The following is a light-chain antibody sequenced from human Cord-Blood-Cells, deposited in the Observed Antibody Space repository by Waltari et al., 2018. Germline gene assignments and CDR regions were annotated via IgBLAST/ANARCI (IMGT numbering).Light chain of an antibody. J-gene: IGLJ1*01. Sequence: SYELTQPPSVSVSPGQTARIPCSGDALPKQYAHWYQQKPGQAPVLGIYKDSERPSGIPERFSGSSSGTTVTLTISGVQAEDEADYYCQSADSSGTYYVFGTGTKVTVL. CDR3: QSADSSGTYYV. CDR1: ALPKQY. V-gene: IGLV3-25*03. CDR2: KDS.